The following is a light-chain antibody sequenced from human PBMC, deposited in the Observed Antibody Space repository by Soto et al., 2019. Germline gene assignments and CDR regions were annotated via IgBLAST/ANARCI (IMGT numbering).Light chain of an antibody. CDR3: QQYNNWPPT. J-gene: IGKJ5*01. CDR2: GAS. CDR1: QSVSST. V-gene: IGKV3-15*01. Sequence: EIVMTQSPATLSVSPGERATLSCRASQSVSSTLAWYQKKPGQAPRLLIYGASTRATGIPARFSGSGSGTEFTLTISSLQSEDFAVYSCQQYNNWPPTFGQGARLEIK.